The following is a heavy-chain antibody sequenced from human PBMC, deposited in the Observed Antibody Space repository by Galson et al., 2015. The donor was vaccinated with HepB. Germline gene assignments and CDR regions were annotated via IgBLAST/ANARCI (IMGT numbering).Heavy chain of an antibody. J-gene: IGHJ5*02. D-gene: IGHD3-16*01. CDR3: ARANYDYVWGSYSHWFDP. CDR1: GYTFTGYY. V-gene: IGHV1-2*02. Sequence: SVKVSCKASGYTFTGYYMHWVRQAPGQGLEWMGWINPNSGGTNYAQKFQGRVTMTRDTSISTAYMELSRLRSDDTAVYYCARANYDYVWGSYSHWFDPWGQGTLVTVSS. CDR2: INPNSGGT.